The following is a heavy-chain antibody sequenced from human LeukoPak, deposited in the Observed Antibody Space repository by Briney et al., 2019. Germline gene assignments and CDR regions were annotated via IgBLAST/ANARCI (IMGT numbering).Heavy chain of an antibody. D-gene: IGHD2-15*01. V-gene: IGHV1-46*02. Sequence: ASVKVSCKASGYTFNSYYMHWVRQAPGQGLEWMGIINPSGGSTSYAQKFQGRVTMTRDTSTSTVYMELSSLRSEDTAVYYCATGYCSGGSCYSGRDFDYWGQGTLVTVSS. CDR3: ATGYCSGGSCYSGRDFDY. CDR2: INPSGGST. CDR1: GYTFNSYY. J-gene: IGHJ4*02.